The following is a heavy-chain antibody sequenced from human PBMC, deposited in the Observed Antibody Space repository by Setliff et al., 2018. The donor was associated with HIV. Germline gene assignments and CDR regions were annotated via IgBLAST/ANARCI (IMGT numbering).Heavy chain of an antibody. Sequence: PGGSLRLSCAASGFTFSNYGIHWVRQAPGKGLGWVAVIWCDGSIKSYAVSVKGRFTISRDNSKNTLYLQMNSLRAEDTAVYYCAKDPRAAVATICDYWGQGTLVTVSS. CDR2: IWCDGSIK. CDR1: GFTFSNYG. J-gene: IGHJ4*02. D-gene: IGHD5-12*01. V-gene: IGHV3-33*03. CDR3: AKDPRAAVATICDY.